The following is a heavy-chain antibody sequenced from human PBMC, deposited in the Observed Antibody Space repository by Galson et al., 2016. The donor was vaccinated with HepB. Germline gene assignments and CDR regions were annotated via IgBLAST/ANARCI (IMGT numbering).Heavy chain of an antibody. CDR1: GYRFTAYY. V-gene: IGHV1-2*06. Sequence: SVKVSCKASGYRFTAYYIHWVRQAPGQGLEWMGRINPHSDDTHYAQRFQGRVTVTRDTSISTVYMELRRLTYDDTAIYYCARDEYGHWFDPWGQGTLVTVSS. CDR3: ARDEYGHWFDP. CDR2: INPHSDDT. J-gene: IGHJ5*02. D-gene: IGHD2/OR15-2a*01.